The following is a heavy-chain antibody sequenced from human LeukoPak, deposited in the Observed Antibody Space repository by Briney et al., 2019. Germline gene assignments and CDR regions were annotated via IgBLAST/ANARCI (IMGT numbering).Heavy chain of an antibody. Sequence: GGSLRLSCAASGFTFSSYEMNWVRQAPGKGLEWVSYISSSGSTIYYADSVRGRFTISRDNAKNSLYLQMNSLRAEDTAVYYCARGPRITGTLMDWGQGTLVTVSS. CDR1: GFTFSSYE. J-gene: IGHJ4*02. CDR3: ARGPRITGTLMD. V-gene: IGHV3-48*03. CDR2: ISSSGSTI. D-gene: IGHD1-20*01.